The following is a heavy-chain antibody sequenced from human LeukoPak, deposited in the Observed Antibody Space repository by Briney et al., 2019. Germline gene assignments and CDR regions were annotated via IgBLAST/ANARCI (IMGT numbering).Heavy chain of an antibody. J-gene: IGHJ4*02. D-gene: IGHD5-12*01. Sequence: SETLSLTCTVSGGSISSSSYYWGWIRQPPGKGLEWIGEINHSGSTNYNPSLKSRVTISVDTSKNQFSLKLSSVTAADTAVYYCARGRVGRQGGYPRLTKYYFDYWGQGTLVAVSS. CDR1: GGSISSSSYY. CDR3: ARGRVGRQGGYPRLTKYYFDY. CDR2: INHSGST. V-gene: IGHV4-39*07.